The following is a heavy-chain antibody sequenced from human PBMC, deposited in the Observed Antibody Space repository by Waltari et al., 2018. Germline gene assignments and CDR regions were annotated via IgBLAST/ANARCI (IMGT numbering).Heavy chain of an antibody. CDR3: ARDAMVRGELHAFDI. CDR1: GFTFSSYW. J-gene: IGHJ3*02. CDR2: IKQDGSEK. V-gene: IGHV3-7*01. D-gene: IGHD3-10*01. Sequence: EVQLVESGGGLVQPGGSLRLSCAASGFTFSSYWMSWVRQAPGKGLEWVANIKQDGSEKYYVDSVKGRFTISRDNAKNSLYLQMNSLRAEDTAVYYCARDAMVRGELHAFDIWGQGTKVTVSS.